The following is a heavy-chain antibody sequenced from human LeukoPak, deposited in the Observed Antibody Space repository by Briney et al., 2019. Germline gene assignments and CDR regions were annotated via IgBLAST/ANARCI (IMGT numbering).Heavy chain of an antibody. V-gene: IGHV3-53*01. CDR1: GFAVSSHY. J-gene: IGHJ4*02. Sequence: GGSLRLSCAASGFAVSSHYMNWVRQAPGKGLEWVSVIYSDGSTYNADSVRGRFTISRDNSKNTLYLQMNSLMAEDTAVYYCARAMRGYSYILEQWGQGTLVTVSS. CDR3: ARAMRGYSYILEQ. CDR2: IYSDGST. D-gene: IGHD5-18*01.